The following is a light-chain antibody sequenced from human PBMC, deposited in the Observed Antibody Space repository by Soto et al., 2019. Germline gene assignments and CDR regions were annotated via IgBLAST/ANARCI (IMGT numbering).Light chain of an antibody. Sequence: EIVLTQSPGTLSLSPGERATLSCRASQSVRSSYLAWYQQKPGQAPRLLIYAASSRAAGIPDRFSGSGSGTDLTLTISRVEAEDFAVYYCQQYGSSSWTCGQGTKLEIK. J-gene: IGKJ1*01. V-gene: IGKV3-20*01. CDR3: QQYGSSSWT. CDR2: AAS. CDR1: QSVRSSY.